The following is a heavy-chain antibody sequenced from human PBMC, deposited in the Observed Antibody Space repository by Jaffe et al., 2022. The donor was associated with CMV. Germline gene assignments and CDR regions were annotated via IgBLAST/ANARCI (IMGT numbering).Heavy chain of an antibody. CDR2: IFYSGST. CDR3: ASLLDIVVVPGTSPASP. Sequence: QMQLQESGSGLVKPSETLSLTCTVSGGSISTSDYYWGWIRQPPGKGLEWIGNIFYSGSTYYNPSLKSRVTISIDTSKNQFSLKLSSMTAADAAVYYCASLLDIVVVPGTSPASPWGQGTLVTVSS. CDR1: GGSISTSDYY. J-gene: IGHJ5*02. D-gene: IGHD2-15*01. V-gene: IGHV4-39*01.